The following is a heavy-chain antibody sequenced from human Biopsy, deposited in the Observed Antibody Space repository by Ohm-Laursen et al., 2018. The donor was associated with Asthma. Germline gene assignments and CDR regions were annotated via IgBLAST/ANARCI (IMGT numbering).Heavy chain of an antibody. CDR3: ARVDAIMISGDFYFYSGLDL. J-gene: IGHJ6*02. CDR1: GGTFRTYA. CDR2: IIPMYGVP. Sequence: SVKVSCKASGGTFRTYAFNWVRQAPGQGLEWMGGIIPMYGVPKVAQKFQGRVTITADESTSTAYMEMSSLRSEDTAVYYCARVDAIMISGDFYFYSGLDLWGQGTTVRVSS. D-gene: IGHD3-16*01. V-gene: IGHV1-69*13.